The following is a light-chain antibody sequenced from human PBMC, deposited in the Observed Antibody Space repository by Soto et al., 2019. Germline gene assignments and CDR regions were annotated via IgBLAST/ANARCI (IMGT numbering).Light chain of an antibody. V-gene: IGKV2-30*01. CDR2: KVS. CDR3: MQGTHWPRT. CDR1: QSLVSSDGNTF. J-gene: IGKJ2*01. Sequence: DVVMTQSPLSLPVALGQPASISCRSSQSLVSSDGNTFLIWFQQRAVQSPRRLIYKVSNRDSGVPDRFGGNGSGTDFTLKISRVEAEDVGLYYCMQGTHWPRTFGQGTKLEIK.